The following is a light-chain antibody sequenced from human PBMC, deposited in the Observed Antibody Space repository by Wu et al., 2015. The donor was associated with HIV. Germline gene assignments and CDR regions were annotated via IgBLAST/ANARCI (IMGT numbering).Light chain of an antibody. CDR3: QHYNNWPPYT. CDR1: QNIDSN. Sequence: EVVLTQSPATLSVSPGERATLSCRASQNIDSNLSWYQQKPGQAPRLLIYSASTRVTGIPARFSGSGSGTDFTLTVNSLQSEDFAVYYCQHYNNWPPYTFGLGPRWRSN. J-gene: IGKJ2*01. CDR2: SAS. V-gene: IGKV3-15*01.